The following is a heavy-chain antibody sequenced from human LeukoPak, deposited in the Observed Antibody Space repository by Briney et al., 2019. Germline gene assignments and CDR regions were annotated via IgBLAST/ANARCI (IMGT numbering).Heavy chain of an antibody. V-gene: IGHV4-39*07. D-gene: IGHD3-22*01. Sequence: SETLSLTCTVSGGSISSSSYYWGWIRQPPGKGLEWIGSIYYSGSTTYNPSVKSRITISLDTSKKQISLKLRSVTAADTAVYYCARESAPSAGYYDSSGYMGIDYWGQGTLVAVSS. CDR1: GGSISSSSYY. CDR3: ARESAPSAGYYDSSGYMGIDY. CDR2: IYYSGST. J-gene: IGHJ4*02.